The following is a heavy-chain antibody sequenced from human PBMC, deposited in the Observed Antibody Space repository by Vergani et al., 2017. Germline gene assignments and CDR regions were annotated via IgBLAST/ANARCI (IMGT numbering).Heavy chain of an antibody. CDR2: ISWSGRNT. CDR1: GFTFDDYA. V-gene: IGHV3-9*01. CDR3: AKDFSSSDGMIEY. J-gene: IGHJ4*02. D-gene: IGHD2-2*01. Sequence: EVHLVESGGGLVQPGKSLRLSCVTSGFTFDDYAMHWVRQAPGKGLEWVSGISWSGRNTGFADSVKGRFTVSRDNAKNSLFLQMNSLRDEDTAVYYCAKDFSSSDGMIEYWGQGTLVTVSS.